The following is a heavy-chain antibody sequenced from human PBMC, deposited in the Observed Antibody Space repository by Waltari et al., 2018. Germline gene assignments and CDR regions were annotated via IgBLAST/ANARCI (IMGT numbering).Heavy chain of an antibody. CDR1: GFTFRSYE. D-gene: IGHD6-13*01. CDR3: ARGVQQQLVPLGYYYYYGMDV. V-gene: IGHV3-48*03. J-gene: IGHJ6*02. Sequence: EVQLVESGGGLVQPGGSLRLSCAASGFTFRSYEMNWVRQAPGKGLEWVSYISSSGSTIYYADSVKGRFTISRDNAKNSLYLQMNSLRAEDTAVYYCARGVQQQLVPLGYYYYYGMDVWGQGTTVTVSS. CDR2: ISSSGSTI.